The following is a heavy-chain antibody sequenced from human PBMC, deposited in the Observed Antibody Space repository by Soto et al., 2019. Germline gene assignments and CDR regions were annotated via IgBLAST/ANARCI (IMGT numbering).Heavy chain of an antibody. D-gene: IGHD2-2*01. Sequence: GGSLRLSCAASGFTFSSYGMHWVRQAPGKGLEWVAVISYDGSNKYYADSVKGRFTISRDNSKNTLYLQMNSLRAEDTAVYCCAKAASRVYYYYGMDVWGQGTTVTVSS. CDR2: ISYDGSNK. CDR1: GFTFSSYG. CDR3: AKAASRVYYYYGMDV. J-gene: IGHJ6*02. V-gene: IGHV3-30*18.